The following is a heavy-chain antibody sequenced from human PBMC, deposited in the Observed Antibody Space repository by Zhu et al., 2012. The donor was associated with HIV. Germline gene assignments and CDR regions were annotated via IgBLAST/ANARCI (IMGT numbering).Heavy chain of an antibody. J-gene: IGHJ4*02. D-gene: IGHD3-22*01. Sequence: QVQPKESGPGLVKPSETLSLTCTVSGGSINSYYWSWIRQPPGKGLEWIGYIYYTGITKYNPSLKSRVTISLDTSKNQFSLKLSSVTAADTAVYYCARDPADYDSSGYYPVYFDYWGQGTLVTVSS. CDR1: GGSINSYY. V-gene: IGHV4-59*01. CDR2: IYYTGIT. CDR3: ARDPADYDSSGYYPVYFDY.